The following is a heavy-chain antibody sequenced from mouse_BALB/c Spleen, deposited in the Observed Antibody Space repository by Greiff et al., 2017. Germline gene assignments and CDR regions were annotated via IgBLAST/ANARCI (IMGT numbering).Heavy chain of an antibody. D-gene: IGHD2-5*01. Sequence: VQRVASGGGLVQPGGSRKLSCAASGFTFSSFGMHWVRQAPEKGLEWVAYISSCSSTIYYADTVKGRFTISRYNHKNTLFLQMTSLRSKDKAMYYCARNSIYAGSAMDYWGQGTSVTVSS. CDR1: GFTFSSFG. J-gene: IGHJ4*01. CDR3: ARNSIYAGSAMDY. V-gene: IGHV5-17*02. CDR2: ISSCSSTI.